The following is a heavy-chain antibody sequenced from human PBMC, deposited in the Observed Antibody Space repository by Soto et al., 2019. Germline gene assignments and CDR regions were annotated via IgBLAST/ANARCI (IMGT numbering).Heavy chain of an antibody. V-gene: IGHV3-21*01. CDR1: GFTFSSYS. J-gene: IGHJ4*02. CDR3: ARDVLDSVPNDY. Sequence: PGGSLRLSCAASGFTFSSYSMNWVRQAPGKGLEWVSSISSSSSYIYYADSVKGRFTISKDNAKNSLYLQMNSLRAEDTAVYYCARDVLDSVPNDYWGQGTLVTVSS. CDR2: ISSSSSYI.